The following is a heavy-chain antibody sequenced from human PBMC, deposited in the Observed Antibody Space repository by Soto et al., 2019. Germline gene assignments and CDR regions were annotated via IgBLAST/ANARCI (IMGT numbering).Heavy chain of an antibody. CDR1: GVTFRTNA. V-gene: IGHV1-69*12. D-gene: IGHD3-3*02. Sequence: QVQLVQSGAEVKKPGSSVKISCKASGVTFRTNAFSWVRQAPGQGLEWMGGIIPIFPTPDYAQKFQGRVTITADESTTTTYMELSSMRSEDTDTYFCARDKDRQQLGGNYYYIMDVWGQGTTVTASS. CDR3: ARDKDRQQLGGNYYYIMDV. CDR2: IIPIFPTP. J-gene: IGHJ6*02.